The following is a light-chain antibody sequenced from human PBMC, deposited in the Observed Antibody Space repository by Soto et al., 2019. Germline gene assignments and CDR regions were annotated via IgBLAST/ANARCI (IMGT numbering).Light chain of an antibody. Sequence: DIQMTQYPSSLSASVGDRVTITCQASQDISNFLNWYQQKPGKAPKLLIYDASNLETGVPSRFSGSGSETDFTFSISSLQPEDIATYYCQQYDHLPYTFGQGTKVDIK. J-gene: IGKJ2*01. CDR2: DAS. CDR3: QQYDHLPYT. V-gene: IGKV1-33*01. CDR1: QDISNF.